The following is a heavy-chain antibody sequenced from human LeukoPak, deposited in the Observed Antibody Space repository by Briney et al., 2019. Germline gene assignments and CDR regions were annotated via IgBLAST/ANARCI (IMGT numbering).Heavy chain of an antibody. CDR2: IKQDGSEK. CDR3: TRXANHYGGMDV. Sequence: GGSLRLSCAASGFTFSSYWMSWVRQAPGKGLEWVANIKQDGSEKYYVDSVKGRFTISRDSAKNTLYLEMNSLRVEDTAVYYCTRXANHYGGMDVWGQGTTVTVS. J-gene: IGHJ6*02. V-gene: IGHV3-7*01. CDR1: GFTFSSYW.